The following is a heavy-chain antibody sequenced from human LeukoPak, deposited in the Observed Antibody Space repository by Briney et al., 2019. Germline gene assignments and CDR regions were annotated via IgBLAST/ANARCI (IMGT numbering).Heavy chain of an antibody. CDR2: IYSGDSDT. D-gene: IGHD6-19*01. V-gene: IGHV5-51*01. CDR1: GSRFTIYW. Sequence: GESLKISFKGSGSRFTIYWIGWVRQMPGKGLGWMGIIYSGDSDTRYSPSFQGQVTISADRSINTAYLQWSSMKTSDTAIYNGVLRLKNSNGWTFDSWGQGTLVTVSS. J-gene: IGHJ4*02. CDR3: VLRLKNSNGWTFDS.